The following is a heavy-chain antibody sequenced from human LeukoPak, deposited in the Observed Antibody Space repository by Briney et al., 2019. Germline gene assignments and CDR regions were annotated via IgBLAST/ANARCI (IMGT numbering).Heavy chain of an antibody. CDR1: GFTFHNHG. V-gene: IGHV3-20*04. D-gene: IGHD3-16*01. CDR3: ARRAYPYHYYMDV. CDR2: LSWNGAET. J-gene: IGHJ6*03. Sequence: GGSLRLSCAASGFTFHNHGMSWVRQAPGKGLEWVSSLSWNGAETRCADSVKGRFTIYRDNAKNSLYLQMNSLRAEDTALYYCARRAYPYHYYMDVWGKGATVTVSS.